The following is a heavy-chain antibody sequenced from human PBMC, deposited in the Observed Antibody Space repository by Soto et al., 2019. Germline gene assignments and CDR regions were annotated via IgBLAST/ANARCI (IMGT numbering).Heavy chain of an antibody. CDR3: ARGLEFYGMDV. V-gene: IGHV4-38-2*01. CDR2: IYHSGST. D-gene: IGHD3-16*01. CDR1: GYSISSGYY. J-gene: IGHJ6*02. Sequence: SDTLSLTCAVSGYSISSGYYWGWIRQPPGKGLEWIGIIYHSGSTYYNPSLKSPVTISLDTSKNQFSLKLSSVTAADTAVYYCARGLEFYGMDVWGQGTTVTVSS.